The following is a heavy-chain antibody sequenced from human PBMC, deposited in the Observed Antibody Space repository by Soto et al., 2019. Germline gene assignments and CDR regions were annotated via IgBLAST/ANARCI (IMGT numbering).Heavy chain of an antibody. D-gene: IGHD6-13*01. V-gene: IGHV3-30*18. J-gene: IGHJ4*02. CDR1: GFTFSSYG. CDR3: AKDRKGGFSAAGLFDY. Sequence: QVQLVESGGGVVQPGRSLRLSCAASGFTFSSYGMHWVRQAPGKGLEWVAVISYDGSNKYYADSVKGRFTISRDNSKNTLYLQMNSLRAEDTAVYYCAKDRKGGFSAAGLFDYWGQGTLVTVSS. CDR2: ISYDGSNK.